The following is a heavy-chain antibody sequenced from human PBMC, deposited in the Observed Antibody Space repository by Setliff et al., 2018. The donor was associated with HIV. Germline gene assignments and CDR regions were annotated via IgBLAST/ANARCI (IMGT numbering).Heavy chain of an antibody. CDR3: ARVRERVTIFGVVRDFDF. CDR2: ISANNGSS. J-gene: IGHJ4*02. Sequence: ASVKVSCKSSGYTFTKYGITWVRQAPGQGLEWMGWISANNGSSYFAQKLQDRVTMTSDTSTSTAYMELRSLRSDDTAVYYCARVRERVTIFGVVRDFDFWGQGTLVTVSS. CDR1: GYTFTKYG. V-gene: IGHV1-18*01. D-gene: IGHD3-3*01.